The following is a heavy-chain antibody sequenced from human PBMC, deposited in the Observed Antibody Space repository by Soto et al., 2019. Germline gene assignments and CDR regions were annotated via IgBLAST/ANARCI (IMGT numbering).Heavy chain of an antibody. CDR2: TRNKANSYTT. V-gene: IGHV3-72*01. D-gene: IGHD2-15*01. J-gene: IGHJ3*02. Sequence: GGSLRLSCAASGFTFSDHYMDWVRQAPGKGLEWVGRTRNKANSYTTEYAASVKGRFTISRDDSKNSLYLQMNSLKTEDTAVYYCARYCSGGSCYFGAFDIWGQGTMVTVSS. CDR1: GFTFSDHY. CDR3: ARYCSGGSCYFGAFDI.